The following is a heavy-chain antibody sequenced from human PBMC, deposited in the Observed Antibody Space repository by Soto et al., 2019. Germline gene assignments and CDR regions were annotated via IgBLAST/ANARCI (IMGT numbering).Heavy chain of an antibody. CDR1: GGSISNYY. V-gene: IGHV4-59*08. Sequence: QVQLQESGPGLVKPSETLSLPCIVSGGSISNYYWSWIRQPPGKGLEWIGYIYYSGSTNYNPSLTNRVTISVDTSKNQFSLKRSSVTSSDTAVYYCARHRSSYGVYYFDYGGQGTLVAVSS. J-gene: IGHJ4*02. CDR3: ARHRSSYGVYYFDY. D-gene: IGHD5-18*01. CDR2: IYYSGST.